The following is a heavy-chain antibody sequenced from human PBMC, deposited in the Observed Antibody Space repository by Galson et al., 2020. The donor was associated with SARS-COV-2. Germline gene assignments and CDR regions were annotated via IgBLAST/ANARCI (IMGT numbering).Heavy chain of an antibody. J-gene: IGHJ4*02. CDR1: GFTFSSYG. D-gene: IGHD3-22*01. CDR2: ISYDGSNK. Sequence: TGGSLRLSCAASGFTFSSYGMHWVRQAPGKGLEWVAVISYDGSNKYYADSVKGRFTISRDNSKNPLYLQMNSLRPEDTAVYYCATAAYYYGSSGYDARDFDYWGQGTLVTVSA. CDR3: ATAAYYYGSSGYDARDFDY. V-gene: IGHV3-30*03.